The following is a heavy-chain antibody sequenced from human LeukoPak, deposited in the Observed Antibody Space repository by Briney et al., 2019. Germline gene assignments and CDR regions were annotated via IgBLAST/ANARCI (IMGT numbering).Heavy chain of an antibody. CDR2: IYYSGST. J-gene: IGHJ5*02. V-gene: IGHV4-59*01. D-gene: IGHD5-12*01. CDR3: AGEMATTLGWFDP. CDR1: GGSISSYY. Sequence: SSETLSLTCTVSGGSISSYYWSWIRQPPGKGLEWIGYIYYSGSTNYNPSLKSRVTISVDTSKNQFSLKLSSVTAADTAVYYCAGEMATTLGWFDPWGQGTLVTVSS.